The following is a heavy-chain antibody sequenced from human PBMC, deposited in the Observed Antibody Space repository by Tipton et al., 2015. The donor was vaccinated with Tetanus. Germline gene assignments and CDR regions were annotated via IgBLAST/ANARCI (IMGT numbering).Heavy chain of an antibody. J-gene: IGHJ4*02. V-gene: IGHV4-59*01. Sequence: LRLSCTVSGGSISSYCWTWIRQPPGRGLEWIGYVHYSGSTNYSPSLRSRVTLSVDTSKNQFSLKLSSVTAADTAVYYCARGGIAAGGGGLDYWGQGTLVTVSS. CDR3: ARGGIAAGGGGLDY. D-gene: IGHD6-13*01. CDR1: GGSISSYC. CDR2: VHYSGST.